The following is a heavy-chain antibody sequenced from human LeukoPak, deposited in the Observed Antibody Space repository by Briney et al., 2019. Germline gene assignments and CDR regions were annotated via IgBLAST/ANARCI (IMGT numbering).Heavy chain of an antibody. CDR3: ATAQTGDGFDY. CDR2: ISGSGGST. Sequence: GGSLRLSCAASGFTFSSYAMSWVRQAPGKGLEWVSAISGSGGSTYYADSVKGRFTISRDNSKNTLYLQMNSLRAEDTAVYHCATAQTGDGFDYWGQGTLVTVSS. J-gene: IGHJ4*02. V-gene: IGHV3-23*01. CDR1: GFTFSSYA. D-gene: IGHD7-27*01.